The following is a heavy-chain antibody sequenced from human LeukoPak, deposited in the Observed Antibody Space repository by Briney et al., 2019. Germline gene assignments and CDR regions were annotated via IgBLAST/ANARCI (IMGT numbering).Heavy chain of an antibody. CDR3: AWHYYGSGSYSNPDY. Sequence: PGGSLRLSCAASGFTFSSYGMTWVRQAPGKGLEWVSGISGSGDNTWYADSVKGRFTISRDNSKNTLYLQMNSLRAEDTAVYYCAWHYYGSGSYSNPDYWGQGTLVTVSS. D-gene: IGHD3-10*01. CDR2: ISGSGDNT. J-gene: IGHJ4*02. V-gene: IGHV3-23*01. CDR1: GFTFSSYG.